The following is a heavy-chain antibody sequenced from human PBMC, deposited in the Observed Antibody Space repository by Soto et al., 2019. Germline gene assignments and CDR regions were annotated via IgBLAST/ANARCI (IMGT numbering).Heavy chain of an antibody. CDR1: GGTISSWY. CDR3: ARRYGSAIDY. Sequence: SETLSLTCTVTGGTISSWYWSWIRQPPGKGLEWIGYIYYSGSTNCNPSLKSRVTISVDTSKNQFSLKLSAVTAADTAVYYCARRYGSAIDYWGQGTLVTVSS. V-gene: IGHV4-59*08. J-gene: IGHJ4*02. CDR2: IYYSGST. D-gene: IGHD1-26*01.